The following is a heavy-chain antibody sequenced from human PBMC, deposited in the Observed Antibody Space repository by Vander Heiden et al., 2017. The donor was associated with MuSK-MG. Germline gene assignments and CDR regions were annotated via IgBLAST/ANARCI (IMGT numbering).Heavy chain of an antibody. Sequence: EVQLVESGGGLVQPGGSLRLSCAASGFTFSRYWLGGVRQAPGKGPEFVANIKQDGSETYYGDSVRGRFTVSRDNAENSLYLQISSLRVEETAIYYCVRAGCSDCWSGTRGVFDYWGQGTLVTVSP. J-gene: IGHJ4*02. CDR2: IKQDGSET. CDR1: GFTFSRYW. D-gene: IGHD3-3*01. V-gene: IGHV3-7*01. CDR3: VRAGCSDCWSGTRGVFDY.